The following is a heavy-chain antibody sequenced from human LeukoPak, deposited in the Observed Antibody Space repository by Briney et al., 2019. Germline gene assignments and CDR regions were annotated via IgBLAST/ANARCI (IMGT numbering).Heavy chain of an antibody. CDR1: GYTFTSYG. CDR3: TTDPAYFDY. J-gene: IGHJ4*02. V-gene: IGHV1-18*01. CDR2: INASNGNT. Sequence: ASGKVSCNASGYTFTSYGISSLRQAPGQQLEWMGWINASNGNTNYAQKFQDRLTITTYTSTSPTYMCLSRLRADEPSTYYCTTDPAYFDYWGQGTLVTVSS.